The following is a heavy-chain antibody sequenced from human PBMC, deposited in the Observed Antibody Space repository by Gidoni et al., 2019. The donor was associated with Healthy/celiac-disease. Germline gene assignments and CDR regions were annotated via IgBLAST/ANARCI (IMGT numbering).Heavy chain of an antibody. CDR1: GFTFSSYW. J-gene: IGHJ4*02. V-gene: IGHV3-74*01. D-gene: IGHD1-26*01. Sequence: EVQLVESGGGLVQPGGSLRLSCAASGFTFSSYWMHWVRQAPGKGLVWVPRINSDGSSTSYADSVKGRFTISRDNAKNTLYLQMNSLRAEDTAVYYCASQVVGAAGYWGQGTLVTVSS. CDR3: ASQVVGAAGY. CDR2: INSDGSST.